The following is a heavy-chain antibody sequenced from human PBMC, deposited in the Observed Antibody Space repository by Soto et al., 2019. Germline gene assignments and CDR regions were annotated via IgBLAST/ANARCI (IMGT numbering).Heavy chain of an antibody. D-gene: IGHD2-2*01. Sequence: EVQLLESGGGLVQPGGSLRLSCAASGFTFSSYAMSWVRQAPGKGLGWVPAFSGSGGSTYYAASVKGRFTISRDNSKNTLYLQMNSLRAEDTAVYYCAKNGYCSSTSCYLDDAFDIWGQGTMVTVSS. J-gene: IGHJ3*02. CDR2: FSGSGGST. CDR1: GFTFSSYA. CDR3: AKNGYCSSTSCYLDDAFDI. V-gene: IGHV3-23*01.